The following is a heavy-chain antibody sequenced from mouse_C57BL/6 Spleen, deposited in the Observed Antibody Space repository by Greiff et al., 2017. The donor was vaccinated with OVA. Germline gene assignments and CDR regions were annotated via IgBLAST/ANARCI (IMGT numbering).Heavy chain of an antibody. CDR3: TRKPGSSYWYFDV. V-gene: IGHV1-15*01. CDR2: LDPETGGT. D-gene: IGHD1-1*01. J-gene: IGHJ1*03. Sequence: QGQLPQSGAELVRPGASVTLSCKASGYTFTDYEMHWVKQTPVHGLEWIGALDPETGGTAYNQKFKGKAILTADKSSSTAYMELRSLTSEDSAVYYCTRKPGSSYWYFDVWGTGTTVTVSS. CDR1: GYTFTDYE.